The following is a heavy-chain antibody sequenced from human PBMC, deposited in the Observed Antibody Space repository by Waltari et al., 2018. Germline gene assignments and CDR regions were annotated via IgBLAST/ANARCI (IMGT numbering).Heavy chain of an antibody. Sequence: EEQLVESGGGLAQPGESLRLSCAASGFTFSRYWMDWVRQAPGKGLGWVSRINSDGGSPTYPDSVKGRFTISRDNGKNTLYVQMNRLRPEDTAVYYCARVATKTYSSPVPGRPYYYGMDVWGQGTTVTVSS. V-gene: IGHV3-74*01. CDR3: ARVATKTYSSPVPGRPYYYGMDV. CDR2: INSDGGSP. CDR1: GFTFSRYW. D-gene: IGHD3-22*01. J-gene: IGHJ6*02.